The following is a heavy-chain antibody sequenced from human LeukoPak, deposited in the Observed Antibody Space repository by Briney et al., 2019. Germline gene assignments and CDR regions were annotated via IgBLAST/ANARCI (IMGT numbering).Heavy chain of an antibody. CDR1: GGSISSYY. V-gene: IGHV4-59*12. CDR3: ARDKREPRYAFDI. Sequence: SETLSLTRTVSGGSISSYYWSWIRQPPGKGLEWIGYIYYSGSTNYNPSLKSRVTISVDTSKNQFSLKLSSVTAADTAVYYCARDKREPRYAFDIWGQGTMVTVSS. CDR2: IYYSGST. J-gene: IGHJ3*02. D-gene: IGHD1-26*01.